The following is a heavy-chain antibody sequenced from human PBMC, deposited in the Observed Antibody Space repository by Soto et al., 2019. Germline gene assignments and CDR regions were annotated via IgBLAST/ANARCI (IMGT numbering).Heavy chain of an antibody. J-gene: IGHJ4*02. V-gene: IGHV3-15*01. Sequence: GGSLRLSCAASGITFSSAWMSWVRQAPGRGLEWVGRIKANTDGGTTDYAAPVKGRFTISRDDSTTTLYLQMNSLKIEDTAVYYCAAGVPFDYWGQGTQVTVSS. CDR1: GITFSSAW. D-gene: IGHD3-10*01. CDR3: AAGVPFDY. CDR2: IKANTDGGTT.